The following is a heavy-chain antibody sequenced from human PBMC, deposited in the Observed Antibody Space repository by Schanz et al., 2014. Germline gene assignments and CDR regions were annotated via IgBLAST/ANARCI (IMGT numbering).Heavy chain of an antibody. Sequence: QVQLEESGGGLVKPGGSLRLSCAASGFTFTNLGMHWVRRAPGKGLEWVAFIRYDGSNQYYADSVKGRFTFSRDSSKNTVYLQMDSLRADDTSVYYCARGRGYIIGQWGQGILVTVSS. V-gene: IGHV3-30*02. CDR1: GFTFTNLG. D-gene: IGHD3-10*01. CDR2: IRYDGSNQ. J-gene: IGHJ4*02. CDR3: ARGRGYIIGQ.